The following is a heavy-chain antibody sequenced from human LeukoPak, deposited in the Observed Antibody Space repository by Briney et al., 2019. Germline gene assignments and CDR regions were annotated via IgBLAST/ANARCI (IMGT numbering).Heavy chain of an antibody. V-gene: IGHV1-69*04. CDR2: IIPILGIA. D-gene: IGHD6-13*01. CDR3: AREGGRSSWGPLYPPQPYYYYYGMDV. CDR1: VGTFSSYA. J-gene: IGHJ6*02. Sequence: SVKVSCKASVGTFSSYAISWVRQAPGQGLESMGRIIPILGIANYSQKFQGRVTITADKSTSTAYMELSSLRSEDMAVYYCAREGGRSSWGPLYPPQPYYYYYGMDVWGQGTTVTVSS.